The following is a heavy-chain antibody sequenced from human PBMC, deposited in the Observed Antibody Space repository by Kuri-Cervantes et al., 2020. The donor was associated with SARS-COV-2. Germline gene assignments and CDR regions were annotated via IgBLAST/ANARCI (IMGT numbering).Heavy chain of an antibody. CDR1: GFTFSSYS. CDR2: ISSSSSYI. CDR3: ARDRVVPAAAGGFDY. D-gene: IGHD2-2*01. V-gene: IGHV3-21*01. Sequence: GGSLRLSCAASGFTFSSYSMNWVRQAPGKGLEWVSSISSSSSYIYYADSVKGRFTISRDSAKNSLYLQMNSLRAEDTAVYYCARDRVVPAAAGGFDYWGQGTLVTVSS. J-gene: IGHJ4*02.